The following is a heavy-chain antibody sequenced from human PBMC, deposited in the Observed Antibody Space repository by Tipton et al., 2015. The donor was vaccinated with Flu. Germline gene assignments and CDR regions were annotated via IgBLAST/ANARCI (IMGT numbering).Heavy chain of an antibody. CDR3: ARARRDDPLTVYTGGWYFFDF. D-gene: IGHD6-19*01. J-gene: IGHJ4*02. CDR1: GDSVSNDY. CDR2: INYSGST. Sequence: TLSLTCTVSGDSVSNDYWSWIRQSPGKGLEWIGNINYSGSTHYNPSLKSRVTLSLASSKSQLFLDLSSVTAADTAVYYCARARRDDPLTVYTGGWYFFDFWGQGTLVTVSP. V-gene: IGHV4-59*02.